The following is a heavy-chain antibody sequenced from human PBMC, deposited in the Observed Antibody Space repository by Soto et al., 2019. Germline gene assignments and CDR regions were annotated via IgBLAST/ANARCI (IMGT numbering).Heavy chain of an antibody. CDR2: ISYDGSNK. CDR3: ERGRRYDYVWGTYRPNFDY. V-gene: IGHV3-30-3*01. CDR1: GFIFSSYA. J-gene: IGHJ4*02. Sequence: QVQLVESGGGVVQPGRSLRLSCAASGFIFSSYAIHWVRQAPGKGLEWVAVISYDGSNKYYADSVKGRFTISRDNSKNTLYLQMNSLRAEDTAVYYCERGRRYDYVWGTYRPNFDYWGQGTLVTVSS. D-gene: IGHD3-16*02.